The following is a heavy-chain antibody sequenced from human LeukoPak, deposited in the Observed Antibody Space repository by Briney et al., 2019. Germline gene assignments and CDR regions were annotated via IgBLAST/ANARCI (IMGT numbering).Heavy chain of an antibody. CDR1: GYTFTGYY. CDR3: ARGPAAADYYFDY. CDR2: INPNSGGT. J-gene: IGHJ4*02. V-gene: IGHV1-2*02. D-gene: IGHD6-13*01. Sequence: ASVKVSCKASGYTFTGYYMHWVRQAPGQGLEWVGWINPNSGGTNSAQMFQGRVTMTRDTSISTAYIELSRLRSDDTAIYYCARGPAAADYYFDYWGQGTLVTVSS.